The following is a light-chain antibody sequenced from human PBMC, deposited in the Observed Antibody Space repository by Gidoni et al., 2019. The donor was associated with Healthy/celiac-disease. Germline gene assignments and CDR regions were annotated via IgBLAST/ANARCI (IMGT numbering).Light chain of an antibody. Sequence: QSGLTQPPSESGAPGQRVTISCTGSSSNIGAGYDVHWYQQLPVTAPKLLIYGNSNRPSGVPDRFSGSKSGTSASLAISGLQAEDEADYYCQSYDSRLSGYVVFGGGTKLTVL. CDR2: GNS. V-gene: IGLV1-40*01. CDR3: QSYDSRLSGYVV. J-gene: IGLJ2*01. CDR1: SSNIGAGYD.